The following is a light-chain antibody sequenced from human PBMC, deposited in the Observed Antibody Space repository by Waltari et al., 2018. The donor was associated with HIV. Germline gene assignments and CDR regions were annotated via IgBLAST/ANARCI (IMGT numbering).Light chain of an antibody. CDR3: QSYDRSLSVWV. V-gene: IGLV1-40*01. CDR1: SSNTGAGYA. CDR2: DNT. Sequence: QSVLTQPPSVSGAPRQRVTLSCTGSSSNTGAGYAVPWYQPLPGKAPRLLIDDNTSRPSGVPDRFSGSKSGTSASLAIAGLQDEDEAVYYCQSYDRSLSVWVFGGGTKVTVL. J-gene: IGLJ3*02.